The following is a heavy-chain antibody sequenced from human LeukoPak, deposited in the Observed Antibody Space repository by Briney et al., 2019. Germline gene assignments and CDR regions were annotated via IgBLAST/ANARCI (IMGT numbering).Heavy chain of an antibody. Sequence: PGGSLRLSCAASGFTVSSSHMTWVRQAPGKGLEWVSILYSGGSTYYADSVQGRVTISRDNSKNMLYLQMNSLRAEDMAVYYCATVFSYAFHIWGQGTTVTVSS. D-gene: IGHD2-21*01. CDR2: LYSGGST. J-gene: IGHJ3*02. CDR1: GFTVSSSH. CDR3: ATVFSYAFHI. V-gene: IGHV3-66*01.